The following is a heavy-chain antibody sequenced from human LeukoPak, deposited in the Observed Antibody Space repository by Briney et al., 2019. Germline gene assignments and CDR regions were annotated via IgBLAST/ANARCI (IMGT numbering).Heavy chain of an antibody. Sequence: GGSLRLSCAASGFTFSNFAMTWVRQAPGKGLEWVSTISDSGDSTYYADSVNGRFTISRDNSKNTLYLQMNSLRAEDTAVYYCAIGGYWGQGTLLTVSS. CDR1: GFTFSNFA. CDR2: ISDSGDST. D-gene: IGHD3-16*01. CDR3: AIGGY. J-gene: IGHJ4*02. V-gene: IGHV3-23*01.